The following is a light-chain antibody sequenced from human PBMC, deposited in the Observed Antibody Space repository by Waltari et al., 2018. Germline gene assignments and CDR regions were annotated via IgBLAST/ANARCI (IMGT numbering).Light chain of an antibody. J-gene: IGLJ3*02. CDR3: CSYVRFYIWV. CDR1: SSDIGSYNH. Sequence: QSALTQPASVSGSPGQSITISCTGTSSDIGSYNHVSWYQQHPGKAPKLLISAVAKRPSGVSSRFSGSKSGNTASLTISGLQSDDEAHYYCCSYVRFYIWVFGEGTKLTVL. V-gene: IGLV2-23*02. CDR2: AVA.